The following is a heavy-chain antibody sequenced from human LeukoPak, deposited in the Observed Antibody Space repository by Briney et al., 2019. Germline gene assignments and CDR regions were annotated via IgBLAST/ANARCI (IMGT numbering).Heavy chain of an antibody. CDR2: IYYSGGT. V-gene: IGHV4-59*01. CDR1: GGSFSGYY. Sequence: SETLSLTCAVYGGSFSGYYWSWIRQPPGKGLEWIGYIYYSGGTNYNPSLKSRVTISLDTSKNQFSLKLSSVTAADTAVYYCARGDSSSPCYIDHWGQGILVTVSS. CDR3: ARGDSSSPCYIDH. J-gene: IGHJ4*02. D-gene: IGHD6-6*01.